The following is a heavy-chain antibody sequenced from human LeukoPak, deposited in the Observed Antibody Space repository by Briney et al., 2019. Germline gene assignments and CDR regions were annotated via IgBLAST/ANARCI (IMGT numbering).Heavy chain of an antibody. J-gene: IGHJ6*02. Sequence: ASVKVSCKASGYTFAAYGISWVRQAPGQGLEWMGWINTDKGDKKYAQNLQGRVTMTTDTSTSTAYMDLRSLRSDDTAVYYCARAGLSRYFDWSSPSGYYYGMDVWGQGTTVTVSS. D-gene: IGHD3-9*01. CDR1: GYTFAAYG. V-gene: IGHV1-18*01. CDR2: INTDKGDK. CDR3: ARAGLSRYFDWSSPSGYYYGMDV.